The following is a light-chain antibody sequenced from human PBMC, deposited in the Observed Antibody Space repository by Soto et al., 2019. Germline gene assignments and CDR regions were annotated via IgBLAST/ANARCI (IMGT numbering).Light chain of an antibody. V-gene: IGKV3-11*01. CDR3: QQRSNWPPTWT. Sequence: EIVLTQSPATLSLSPGERATLSCRASQSVSSYLAWYQQKPGQAPRLLIYDASNRATGIPARFSGRGSGTDFVLTISSLEPEDFAVYYCQQRSNWPPTWTFGQGTKVEIK. CDR2: DAS. J-gene: IGKJ1*01. CDR1: QSVSSY.